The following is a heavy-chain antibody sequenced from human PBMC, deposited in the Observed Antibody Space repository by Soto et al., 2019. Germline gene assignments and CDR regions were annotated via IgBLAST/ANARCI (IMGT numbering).Heavy chain of an antibody. J-gene: IGHJ4*02. V-gene: IGHV4-30-4*08. Sequence: TLALTCAFSGYSISSIYHWAWIRPPPGRGLEWIGYIYYTGSTYYTPSLKSRVTISVDTSKNQFSLKLSSVTAADTAVYYCATRTDIAVAGGFDYWGQGTLVTVSS. CDR2: IYYTGST. CDR1: GYSISSIYH. CDR3: ATRTDIAVAGGFDY. D-gene: IGHD6-19*01.